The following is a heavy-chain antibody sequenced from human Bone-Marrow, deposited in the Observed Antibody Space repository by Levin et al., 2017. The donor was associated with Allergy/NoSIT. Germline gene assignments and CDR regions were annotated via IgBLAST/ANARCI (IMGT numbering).Heavy chain of an antibody. J-gene: IGHJ5*02. Sequence: LSLTCAASGFTVSTDYMTWVRQAPGKGLQWVSLTYSAGNTDYADSVKGRFTISRDHSKNTLDLQMNSLRAEDTGVYYCARVPYYDRRWFDPWGQGTLVIVSS. D-gene: IGHD3-3*01. V-gene: IGHV3-53*01. CDR3: ARVPYYDRRWFDP. CDR2: TYSAGNT. CDR1: GFTVSTDY.